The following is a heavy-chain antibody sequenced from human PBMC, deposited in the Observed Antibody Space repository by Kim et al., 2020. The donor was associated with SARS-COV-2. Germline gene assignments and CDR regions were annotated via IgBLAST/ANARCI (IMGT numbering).Heavy chain of an antibody. Sequence: GGSLRRSCAASGFTLSGSTVHWVRQASGKGLEWVGRIRSKANSYATAYAASVKNRFTISRDDSKNTAYLKMNSLKTEDTAVYYCTRVNPIAGGWYDAFDIWGQGTMVTVSS. V-gene: IGHV3-73*01. CDR3: TRVNPIAGGWYDAFDI. CDR1: GFTLSGST. J-gene: IGHJ3*02. D-gene: IGHD6-19*01. CDR2: IRSKANSYAT.